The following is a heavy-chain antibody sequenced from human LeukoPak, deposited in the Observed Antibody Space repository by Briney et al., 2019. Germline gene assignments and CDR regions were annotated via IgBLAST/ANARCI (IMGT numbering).Heavy chain of an antibody. D-gene: IGHD5-12*01. J-gene: IGHJ4*02. V-gene: IGHV3-21*06. CDR2: IASDTTYI. Sequence: PGGSLRLSCEASGFTFDTYTVNWVRQAPGKGLEWVSSIASDTTYIKYADSVKGRFTVSRGNAKNSVFLEMKSLRADDTAIYFCARGGYSGSYYRFSWGRGTLVTVAS. CDR1: GFTFDTYT. CDR3: ARGGYSGSYYRFS.